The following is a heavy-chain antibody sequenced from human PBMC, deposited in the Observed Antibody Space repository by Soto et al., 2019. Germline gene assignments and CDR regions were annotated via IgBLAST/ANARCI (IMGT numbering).Heavy chain of an antibody. J-gene: IGHJ6*02. V-gene: IGHV3-23*01. D-gene: IGHD6-6*01. CDR2: MNSGGRT. CDR3: AKALPYSSSSDYFYYGMDV. Sequence: GGSLRLAGAAAGFAFSNYSMSWVRQAPGKGLEWVSGMNSGGRTYYADSVKGRFTISRDTSKNTLYLQMNRLRAEDTAVFYCAKALPYSSSSDYFYYGMDVWGQGTTVPVYS. CDR1: GFAFSNYS.